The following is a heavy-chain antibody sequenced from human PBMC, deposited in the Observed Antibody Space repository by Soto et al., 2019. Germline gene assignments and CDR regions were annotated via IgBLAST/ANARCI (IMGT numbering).Heavy chain of an antibody. CDR2: IDHSGST. CDR1: GYSISSGFS. V-gene: IGHV4-38-2*02. J-gene: IGHJ5*02. Sequence: SETLSLTCAVSGYSISSGFSWGWIRQPPGKGLEWIGSIDHSGSTHYNASLKIRLSISLDTSKNQFSLKLRSVTAADTAVYYFARDWGSGYYHFEPWGQGTLVTVSS. D-gene: IGHD5-12*01. CDR3: ARDWGSGYYHFEP.